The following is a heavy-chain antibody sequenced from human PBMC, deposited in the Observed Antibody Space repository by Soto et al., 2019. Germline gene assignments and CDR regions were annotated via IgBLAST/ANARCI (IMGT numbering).Heavy chain of an antibody. J-gene: IGHJ4*02. CDR2: INAGNGNT. CDR3: ARGLTYDSSGYYLAY. CDR1: GYTFTSYA. D-gene: IGHD3-22*01. Sequence: GASVKVSCKASGYTFTSYAMHWVRQAPGQRLEWMGWINAGNGNTKYSQKFQGRVTITRDTSASTAYMELSSLRSEDTAVYYCARGLTYDSSGYYLAYWGQGTLVTVSS. V-gene: IGHV1-3*01.